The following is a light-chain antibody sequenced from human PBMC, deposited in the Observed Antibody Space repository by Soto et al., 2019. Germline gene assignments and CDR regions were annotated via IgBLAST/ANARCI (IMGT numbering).Light chain of an antibody. CDR2: STN. Sequence: QSVLTQPPSASGTPGQRVTISCSGSSSNIGSNTVNWYQQLPGTAPKLLIYSTNQRPSGVPDRFSGSKSGTSASLAISGLQSEDEADYYCAAWDDRLNAVVFGGGTKLTVL. CDR3: AAWDDRLNAVV. J-gene: IGLJ2*01. V-gene: IGLV1-44*01. CDR1: SSNIGSNT.